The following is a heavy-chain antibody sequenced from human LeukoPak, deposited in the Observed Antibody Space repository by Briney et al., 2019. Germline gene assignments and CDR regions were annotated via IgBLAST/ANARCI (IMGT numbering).Heavy chain of an antibody. CDR2: IKQDGSEK. CDR3: AREDYGGKGYYFDY. CDR1: GFTFSSYW. D-gene: IGHD4-23*01. V-gene: IGHV3-7*01. J-gene: IGHJ4*02. Sequence: GGSLRLSCAASGFTFSSYWMSWVRQAPGKGLEWVANIKQDGSEKYYVDSVKGRFTISRDNAKNSLYLQMNSLRAEDTAVYYCAREDYGGKGYYFDYWGQGTLVTVSS.